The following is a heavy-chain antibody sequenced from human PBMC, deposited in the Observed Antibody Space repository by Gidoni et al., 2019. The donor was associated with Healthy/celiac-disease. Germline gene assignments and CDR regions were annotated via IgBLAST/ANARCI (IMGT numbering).Heavy chain of an antibody. J-gene: IGHJ6*02. CDR1: GYTFTSYG. D-gene: IGHD3-3*01. V-gene: IGHV1-18*04. CDR3: AGGIVRFLEWLPYGMDV. Sequence: QVQLVQSGAEVKKPGASVKVSCKAAGYTFTSYGISWVRQAPGQGLEWMGWISAYNGNTNYAQKLQGRVTMTTDTSTSTAYMELRSLRSDDTAVYYCAGGIVRFLEWLPYGMDVWGQGTTVTVSS. CDR2: ISAYNGNT.